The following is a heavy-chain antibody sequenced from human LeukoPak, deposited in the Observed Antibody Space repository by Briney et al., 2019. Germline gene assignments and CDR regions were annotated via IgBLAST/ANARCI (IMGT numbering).Heavy chain of an antibody. CDR1: GYTFTDYY. CDR2: LNLGSGKT. CDR3: ATAPNWNYRNWFDP. J-gene: IGHJ5*02. V-gene: IGHV1-69-2*01. D-gene: IGHD1-7*01. Sequence: ASVKVSCKVSGYTFTDYYMHWVRQAPGKGLAWMGLLNLGSGKTLYTEKFQGRVTITADTSTDTAYMELSSLRSEDTAVYYCATAPNWNYRNWFDPWGQGTLVTVSS.